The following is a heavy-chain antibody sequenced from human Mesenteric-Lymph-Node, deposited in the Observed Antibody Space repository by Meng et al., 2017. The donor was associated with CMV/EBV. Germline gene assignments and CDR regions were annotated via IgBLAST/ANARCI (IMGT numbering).Heavy chain of an antibody. D-gene: IGHD6-6*01. Sequence: GSLRLSCAVYGGSFSGYYWSWIRQPPGKGLEWIGEINHSGSTNYNPSLKSRVTISVDTSKNQFSLKLSSVTAADTAVYYCARGVWAARFIDYWGQGTLVTVSS. V-gene: IGHV4-34*01. CDR1: GGSFSGYY. J-gene: IGHJ4*02. CDR3: ARGVWAARFIDY. CDR2: INHSGST.